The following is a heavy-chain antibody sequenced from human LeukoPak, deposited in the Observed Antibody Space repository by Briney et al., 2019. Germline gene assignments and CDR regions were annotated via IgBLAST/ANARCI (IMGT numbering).Heavy chain of an antibody. D-gene: IGHD1-26*01. V-gene: IGHV3-7*01. CDR1: GFPFNVQT. Sequence: GGSLRLSCAASGFPFNVQTMSWVRQAPGKGLDWVASMRQDGSEIYYVDSVKGRFTISRDNPKNSLYLQMNSLRAEDTAVYYCAKGGATRGRFENWGQGTLVTVSS. J-gene: IGHJ4*02. CDR3: AKGGATRGRFEN. CDR2: MRQDGSEI.